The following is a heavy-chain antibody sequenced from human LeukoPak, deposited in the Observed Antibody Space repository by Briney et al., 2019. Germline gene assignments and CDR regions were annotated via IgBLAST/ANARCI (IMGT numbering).Heavy chain of an antibody. V-gene: IGHV3-23*01. J-gene: IGHJ4*02. Sequence: PGGSLRLSCAASGFTFSSYAMSWVRQAPGKGLEWVSAISDSGGNTYYADSVKGRFTISRDNSKNTLFLQIHSLRAEDTATYYCAKHYGSGTYYNYFTYWGQGTLVSVSS. CDR1: GFTFSSYA. CDR2: ISDSGGNT. D-gene: IGHD3-10*01. CDR3: AKHYGSGTYYNYFTY.